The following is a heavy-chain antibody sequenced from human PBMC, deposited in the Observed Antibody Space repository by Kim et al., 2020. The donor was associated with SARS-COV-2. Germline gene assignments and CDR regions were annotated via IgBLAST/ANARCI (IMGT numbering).Heavy chain of an antibody. V-gene: IGHV4-31*03. CDR2: IYYSGST. CDR1: GGSISSGGYY. CDR3: ARDRRRDAFDI. Sequence: SETLSLTCTVSGGSISSGGYYWSWIRQHPGKGLEWIGYIYYSGSTYYNPSLKSRVTISVDTSKNQFSLKLSSVTAADTAVYYCARDRRRDAFDIWGQGTMVTVSS. J-gene: IGHJ3*02.